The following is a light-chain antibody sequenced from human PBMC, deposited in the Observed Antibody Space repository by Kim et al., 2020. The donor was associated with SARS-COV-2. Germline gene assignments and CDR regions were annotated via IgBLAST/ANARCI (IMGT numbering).Light chain of an antibody. Sequence: SYELTQPPSVSVSPGQTASITCSGDKLGDKYACWYQQKPGQSPVLVIYQDSKRPSGIPERFSGSNSGNTATLTISGTQAMEEADYYCQAWDSSTVGFGGG. CDR3: QAWDSSTVG. V-gene: IGLV3-1*01. J-gene: IGLJ2*01. CDR2: QDS. CDR1: KLGDKY.